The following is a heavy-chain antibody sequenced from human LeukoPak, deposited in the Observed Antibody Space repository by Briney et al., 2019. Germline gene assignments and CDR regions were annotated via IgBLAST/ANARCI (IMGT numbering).Heavy chain of an antibody. CDR3: VREQARGGSFDY. V-gene: IGHV3-21*01. CDR1: GFTFSSHS. D-gene: IGHD2-15*01. J-gene: IGHJ4*02. Sequence: PGGSLRLSCAVSGFTFSSHSVNWVRQAPGKGLEWVLSIATSNYIFYPDSVKGRFTISRDSAKNSLYLQMNGLRAEDTAVYYCVREQARGGSFDYWGQGTLVTVSS. CDR2: IATSNYI.